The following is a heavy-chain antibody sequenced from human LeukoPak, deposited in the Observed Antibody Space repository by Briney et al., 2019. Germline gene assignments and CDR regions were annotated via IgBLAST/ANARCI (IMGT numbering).Heavy chain of an antibody. CDR1: GLTFTTYA. Sequence: GGSLRLSCAASGLTFTTYAMNWVRQPPGKGLEWVSAVDGIGGSKWYADSVKGRFTISRDNSKRTLYLQMHSLRAGHTAVYYCAKDGDYDTSAYSDYWGQGTLVTVSS. CDR2: VDGIGGSK. CDR3: AKDGDYDTSAYSDY. V-gene: IGHV3-23*01. D-gene: IGHD3-22*01. J-gene: IGHJ4*02.